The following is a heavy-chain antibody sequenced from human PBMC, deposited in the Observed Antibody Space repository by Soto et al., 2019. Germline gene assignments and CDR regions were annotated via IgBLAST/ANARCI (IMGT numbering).Heavy chain of an antibody. CDR3: AKGGHSSSWALFDY. D-gene: IGHD6-13*01. J-gene: IGHJ4*02. CDR1: GFTFSSYA. Sequence: EVQLLESGGGLVQPGGSLGLSCAASGFTFSSYAMSWVRQAPGKGLEWVSGISGSGGSTYHADSGKGRFTISRDNSKNTLYLQMNSLRAEDTAVYYCAKGGHSSSWALFDYWGQGTPVTVSS. V-gene: IGHV3-23*01. CDR2: ISGSGGST.